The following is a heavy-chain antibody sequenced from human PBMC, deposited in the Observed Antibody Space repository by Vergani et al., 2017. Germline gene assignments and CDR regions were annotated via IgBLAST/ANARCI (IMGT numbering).Heavy chain of an antibody. J-gene: IGHJ4*02. D-gene: IGHD5-12*01. V-gene: IGHV4-30-4*08. CDR3: AREELRFSRTLDS. Sequence: QVQLQESGPGVVKPSQTLSLTCSVSGASISSGDSYWSWIRQTPGKGLEWIGYIAHTGASYYNPSLRSRLSISLDTSRNQFSLKLTSVTAEDTAVYFCAREELRFSRTLDSWCQGTQVTVSS. CDR1: GASISSGDSY. CDR2: IAHTGAS.